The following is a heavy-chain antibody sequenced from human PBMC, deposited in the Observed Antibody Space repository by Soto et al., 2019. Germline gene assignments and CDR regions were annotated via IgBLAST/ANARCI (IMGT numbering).Heavy chain of an antibody. CDR2: ISTDSSYI. CDR3: ARDVDWAFDT. J-gene: IGHJ3*02. V-gene: IGHV3-21*05. Sequence: PGGSLRLSCLASGFTFSHYAMNWVRQAPGKGPEWISFISTDSSYIYYADSVKGRFTISRDNARNSLYVRMDSLRDEDTAVYYCARDVDWAFDTWGQGTMVTVSS. CDR1: GFTFSHYA. D-gene: IGHD2-21*01.